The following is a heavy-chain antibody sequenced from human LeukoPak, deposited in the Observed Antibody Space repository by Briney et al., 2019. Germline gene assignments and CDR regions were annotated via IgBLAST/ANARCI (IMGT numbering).Heavy chain of an antibody. Sequence: ASVKVSCKASGYTFTGYYMHWVRQAPGQGLEWMGWINPNSGGTNYAQKFQGRVTMTRDTSISTAYMELSRLRSDDTAVYYCAVGVRSSGSYQIWGHAFDIWGQGTMVTVSS. CDR3: AVGVRSSGSYQIWGHAFDI. V-gene: IGHV1-2*02. CDR1: GYTFTGYY. CDR2: INPNSGGT. J-gene: IGHJ3*02. D-gene: IGHD3-10*01.